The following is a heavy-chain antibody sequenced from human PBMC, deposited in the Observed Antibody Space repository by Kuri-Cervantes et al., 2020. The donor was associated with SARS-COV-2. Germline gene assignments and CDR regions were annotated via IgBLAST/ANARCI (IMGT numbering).Heavy chain of an antibody. J-gene: IGHJ2*01. CDR1: RGSISSSSYY. Sequence: SETLSLTCTVSRGSISSSSYYWGWIRQPPGKGLEWIGSIYYSGSTYYNPSLKSRVTISVDTSKNQFSLKLSSVTAADTAVYYCARVRYCSSTSCRLGWYFDLWGRGTLVTVSS. CDR3: ARVRYCSSTSCRLGWYFDL. D-gene: IGHD2-2*01. CDR2: IYYSGST. V-gene: IGHV4-39*01.